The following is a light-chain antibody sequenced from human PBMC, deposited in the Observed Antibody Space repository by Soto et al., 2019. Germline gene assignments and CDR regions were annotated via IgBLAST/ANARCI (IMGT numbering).Light chain of an antibody. J-gene: IGKJ5*01. CDR1: QSVGSK. CDR2: DAS. V-gene: IGKV3D-15*01. Sequence: EIVMTQSPPTLSVSPGERATLSCRASQSVGSKLACYQHRPGQAPRLLIYDASNRATGIPARFSGSGSGTEFTLSISSLQSEDVAVYYCQQYQNWPITFGQGTRLEIK. CDR3: QQYQNWPIT.